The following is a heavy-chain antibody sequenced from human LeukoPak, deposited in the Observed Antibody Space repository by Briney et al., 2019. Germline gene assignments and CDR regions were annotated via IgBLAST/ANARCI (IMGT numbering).Heavy chain of an antibody. J-gene: IGHJ5*02. V-gene: IGHV3-30*19. D-gene: IGHD3-10*01. CDR3: AKGLWFGELYGNWFDP. CDR1: GFTFSSYG. Sequence: PGGSLRLSCAASGFTFSSYGMHWVRQAPGKGLEWVAVISYDGSNKYYADSVKGRFTISRDNSKNTLYLQMNSLRAEDTAVYYCAKGLWFGELYGNWFDPWGQGTLVTVSS. CDR2: ISYDGSNK.